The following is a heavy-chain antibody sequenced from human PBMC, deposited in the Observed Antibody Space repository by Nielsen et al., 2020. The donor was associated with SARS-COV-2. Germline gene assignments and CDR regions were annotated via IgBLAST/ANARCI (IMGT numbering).Heavy chain of an antibody. Sequence: GGSLRLSCAAAGFIFSNFAMSWVRQAPGKGLEWVAVIDSSGSDTDYADSVRGRFTISRDNSRSTLYLQMNSLRADDTAVYYCAKDRGCSSTSCYSIDSYYYGMDVWGQGTTVTVSS. J-gene: IGHJ6*02. V-gene: IGHV3-23*03. D-gene: IGHD2-2*01. CDR2: IDSSGSDT. CDR1: GFIFSNFA. CDR3: AKDRGCSSTSCYSIDSYYYGMDV.